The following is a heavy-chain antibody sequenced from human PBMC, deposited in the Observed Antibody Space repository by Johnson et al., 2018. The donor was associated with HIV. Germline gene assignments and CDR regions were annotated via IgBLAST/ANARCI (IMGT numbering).Heavy chain of an antibody. Sequence: VQLVESGGGLIQPGGSLRLSCAASGFSVRTNYMSWVRQAPGKGLEWVSAISGSGGSTYYADSVKGRFTISRDNSKNTLYLQMNSLRAEDTAVYYCAREWELLNYACDIWGQGTMVTVSS. CDR2: ISGSGGST. CDR1: GFSVRTNY. V-gene: IGHV3-23*04. D-gene: IGHD1-26*01. CDR3: AREWELLNYACDI. J-gene: IGHJ3*02.